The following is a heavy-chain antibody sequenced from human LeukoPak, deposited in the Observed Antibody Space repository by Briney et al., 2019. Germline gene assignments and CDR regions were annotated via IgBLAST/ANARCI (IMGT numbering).Heavy chain of an antibody. V-gene: IGHV3-23*01. CDR2: ISGSGGST. D-gene: IGHD6-19*01. J-gene: IGHJ4*02. Sequence: GGSLRLSCAASGFTFSSFAMSWVRQAPGKGLEWVSDISGSGGSTYYADSVKGRFTISRDNSKNTLYLQMNSLRAEDTAVYYCARNGYSSGWYRNWGQGTLVTISS. CDR3: ARNGYSSGWYRN. CDR1: GFTFSSFA.